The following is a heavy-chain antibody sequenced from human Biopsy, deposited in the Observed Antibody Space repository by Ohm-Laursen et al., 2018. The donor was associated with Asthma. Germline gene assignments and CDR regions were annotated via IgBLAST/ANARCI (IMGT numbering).Heavy chain of an antibody. D-gene: IGHD6-19*01. CDR2: ISYDGSSI. CDR3: AREGVAGTHIED. CDR1: GFSFSNFG. J-gene: IGHJ4*02. V-gene: IGHV3-30*03. Sequence: LSLTCAASGFSFSNFGMHWVRQAPGKGLEWVAVISYDGSSIYYADSVKGRFTISRDNSKNTLSLQMNSLTAEDTAVYYCAREGVAGTHIEDWGQGTLVTVSS.